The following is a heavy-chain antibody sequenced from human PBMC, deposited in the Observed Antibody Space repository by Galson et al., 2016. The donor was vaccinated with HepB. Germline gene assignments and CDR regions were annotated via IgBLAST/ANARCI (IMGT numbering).Heavy chain of an antibody. J-gene: IGHJ4*02. CDR3: ARVIDLGSF. CDR2: IHAGSST. CDR1: AFSVSGDY. D-gene: IGHD2-21*01. Sequence: SLRLSCAASAFSVSGDYMNWVRQAPGKGLEWVSLIHAGSSTYYADSVKGRFIISGDNSKNTLYLQMNSLRVEDTAVYYFARVIDLGSFWGQGTVVTVSS. V-gene: IGHV3-66*01.